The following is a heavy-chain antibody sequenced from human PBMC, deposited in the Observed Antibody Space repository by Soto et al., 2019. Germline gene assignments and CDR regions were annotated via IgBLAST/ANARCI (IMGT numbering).Heavy chain of an antibody. V-gene: IGHV3-23*01. CDR1: GFTFSNYA. CDR3: AKGVAVGFHFGSSTDRGFDP. CDR2: ISGSGGTT. J-gene: IGHJ5*02. D-gene: IGHD6-6*01. Sequence: EVQLLESGGVLVQPGGSLRLSCAASGFTFSNYAMSWVRQAPGKGLEWVSIISGSGGTTYHADSVKDRFTISRDNSKNTLFLQMNNLRAEDTAVYYCAKGVAVGFHFGSSTDRGFDPWGQGTLVTVSS.